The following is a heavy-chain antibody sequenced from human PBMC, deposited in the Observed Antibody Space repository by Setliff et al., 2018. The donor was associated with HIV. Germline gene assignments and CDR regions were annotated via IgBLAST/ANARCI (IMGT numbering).Heavy chain of an antibody. CDR3: ARDKGGYGDYGCFDY. Sequence: GGSLRLSCAASGFTLSDHWMHWVRQVPGKGLVWVSRTNNDGSITNYADFVKGRFTMSRDNAKNSLYLQMNSLRAEDTAVYYCARDKGGYGDYGCFDYWGQGTLVTVSS. J-gene: IGHJ4*02. D-gene: IGHD4-17*01. V-gene: IGHV3-74*01. CDR2: TNNDGSIT. CDR1: GFTLSDHW.